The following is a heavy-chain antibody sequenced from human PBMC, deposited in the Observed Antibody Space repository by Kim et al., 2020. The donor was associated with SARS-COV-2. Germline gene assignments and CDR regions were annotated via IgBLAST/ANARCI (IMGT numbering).Heavy chain of an antibody. CDR3: VKRYNLDTSGHGGCFDY. CDR2: ISGSGGST. V-gene: IGHV3-23*01. Sequence: GGSLRLSCAASGFTFSSNAMSWVRQLPGKGLEWVSAISGSGGSTYYADSVKGRFTISRDNSKNTLYLQMNSLRVEDTAAYYCVKRYNLDTSGHGGCFDYWGQGTLVTVSS. CDR1: GFTFSSNA. D-gene: IGHD1-1*01. J-gene: IGHJ4*02.